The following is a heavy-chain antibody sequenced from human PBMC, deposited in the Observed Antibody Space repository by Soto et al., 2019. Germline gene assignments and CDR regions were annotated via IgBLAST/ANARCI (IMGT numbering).Heavy chain of an antibody. V-gene: IGHV3-66*01. CDR3: ARDLVGATTEYFQH. J-gene: IGHJ1*01. CDR2: IYSGGST. D-gene: IGHD1-26*01. CDR1: GFTVTRNY. Sequence: PGVSLRICCAAFGFTVTRNYMSWVRQAPGKGLEWVSVIYSGGSTYYADSVKGRFTISRDNSKNTLYLQMNSLRAEDTAVYYCARDLVGATTEYFQHWGQGT.